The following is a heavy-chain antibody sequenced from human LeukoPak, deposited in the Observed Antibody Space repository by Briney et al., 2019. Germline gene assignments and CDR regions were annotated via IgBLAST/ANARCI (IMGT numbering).Heavy chain of an antibody. J-gene: IGHJ4*02. Sequence: PGGSLRLSCAAYGFTFSSYWMSWVRQAPGKGLVWVANIKQDGSEKYYVDSVRGRFTISRDNAKNSLYLQMNSLRAEDTAVYYCASEFAAAGDYFDYWGQGILVTVSS. CDR3: ASEFAAAGDYFDY. CDR2: IKQDGSEK. CDR1: GFTFSSYW. V-gene: IGHV3-7*01. D-gene: IGHD6-13*01.